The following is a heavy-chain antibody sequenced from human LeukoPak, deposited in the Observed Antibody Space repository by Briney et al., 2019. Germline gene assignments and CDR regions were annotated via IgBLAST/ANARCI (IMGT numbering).Heavy chain of an antibody. CDR1: GGTFSSYA. D-gene: IGHD2-21*02. CDR2: IIPIFGTA. Sequence: GSSVKVSCKASGGTFSSYAISWVRQAPGQALEGMGGIIPIFGTANYAQKFQGRVTITADESTSTAYMELSSLRSEDTALYYCARGTPSPRLSLNQYYFDYWGQGTLVTVS. J-gene: IGHJ4*02. V-gene: IGHV1-69*01. CDR3: ARGTPSPRLSLNQYYFDY.